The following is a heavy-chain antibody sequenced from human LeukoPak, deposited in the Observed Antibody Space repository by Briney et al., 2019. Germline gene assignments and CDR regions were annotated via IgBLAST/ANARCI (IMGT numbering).Heavy chain of an antibody. Sequence: PGGSLRLSCAASGFTFSSYAMHWVRQAPGKGLEWVAVISYDGSNNYCADSVKGRFTISRDNSKNTLYLQMNSLRAEDTAVYYCARALIVVANFDYWGQGTLVTVSS. CDR1: GFTFSSYA. CDR3: ARALIVVANFDY. D-gene: IGHD3-22*01. J-gene: IGHJ4*02. CDR2: ISYDGSNN. V-gene: IGHV3-30-3*01.